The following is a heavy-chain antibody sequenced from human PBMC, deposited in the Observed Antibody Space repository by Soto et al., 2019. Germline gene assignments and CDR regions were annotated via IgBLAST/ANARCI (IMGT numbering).Heavy chain of an antibody. CDR2: IYYSGST. J-gene: IGHJ4*02. V-gene: IGHV4-59*08. D-gene: IGHD3-22*01. Sequence: QVQLQESGPGLVKPSETLSLTCTVSGGSISSYYWSWIRQPPGKGLEWIGYIYYSGSTNYNPSLKSRVTIPVDTSKNPFSLKLNSVTAADTAVYYCARQIGNYYGPDYWGQGTLVTVSS. CDR1: GGSISSYY. CDR3: ARQIGNYYGPDY.